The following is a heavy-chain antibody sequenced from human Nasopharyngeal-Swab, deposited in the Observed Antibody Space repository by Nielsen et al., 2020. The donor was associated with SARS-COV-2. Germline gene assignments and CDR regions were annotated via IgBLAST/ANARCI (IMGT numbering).Heavy chain of an antibody. D-gene: IGHD2-15*01. V-gene: IGHV1-18*01. CDR3: AKGGEYCSGGSCYLNYYYGMDI. Sequence: ASVKVSCKASGYTFTSYGISWVRQAPGQGLEWMGWISAYNGNTNYAQKIQGGVTMTTDTSTSTAYMELRNLRSDDTAVYYCAKGGEYCSGGSCYLNYYYGMDIWGQGTTVTVSS. CDR2: ISAYNGNT. CDR1: GYTFTSYG. J-gene: IGHJ6*02.